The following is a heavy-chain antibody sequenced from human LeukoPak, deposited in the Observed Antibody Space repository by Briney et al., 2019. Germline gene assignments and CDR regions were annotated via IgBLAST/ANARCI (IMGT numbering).Heavy chain of an antibody. CDR3: AREPLDTSGYYYGTLDY. J-gene: IGHJ4*02. CDR1: GFTFSSYW. D-gene: IGHD3-22*01. V-gene: IGHV3-74*01. CDR2: INSDGTSK. Sequence: GGSLRLSCAASGFTFSSYWVHWVRQAPGKGLVWVSRINSDGTSKTYADSVKGRFTISRDNAKNTLYLQMNGLSADDTAVYYCAREPLDTSGYYYGTLDYWGQGTLVTVSS.